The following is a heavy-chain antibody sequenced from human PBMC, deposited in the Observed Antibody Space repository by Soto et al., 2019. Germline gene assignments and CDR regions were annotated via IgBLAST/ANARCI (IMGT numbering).Heavy chain of an antibody. CDR3: ARSRERRFLEWLF. V-gene: IGHV4-59*08. CDR1: GGSISSYY. D-gene: IGHD3-3*01. CDR2: IYYSGST. J-gene: IGHJ4*02. Sequence: PSETLSLTCTVSGGSISSYYWSWIRLPPGKGLEWIGYIYYSGSTNYNPFLKSRVTMSVDMSKNQFSLTLSSVTAADTAVYFCARSRERRFLEWLFRGQGSLVTVS.